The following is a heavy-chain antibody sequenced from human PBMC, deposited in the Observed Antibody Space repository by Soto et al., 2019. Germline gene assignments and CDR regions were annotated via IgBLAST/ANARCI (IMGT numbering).Heavy chain of an antibody. V-gene: IGHV3-23*01. Sequence: GGSLRLSCAASGFTFSNYAMTWVRQSPGKGLEWVSIITSSGSSTHFADSVKGRFTISRDNSKNTLYLQMNTLRAEDTAVYYCAKGMATILGWFDSWRQGTQVTVSS. J-gene: IGHJ5*01. CDR3: AKGMATILGWFDS. CDR2: ITSSGSST. CDR1: GFTFSNYA. D-gene: IGHD5-12*01.